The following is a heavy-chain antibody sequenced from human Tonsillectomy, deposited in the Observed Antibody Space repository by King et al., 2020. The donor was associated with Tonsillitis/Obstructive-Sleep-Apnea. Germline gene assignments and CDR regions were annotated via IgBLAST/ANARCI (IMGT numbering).Heavy chain of an antibody. CDR3: ARKTATTGHYHSAPHFDY. Sequence: QVQLQESGPGLVKPSQTLSLTCTVSGDSISSGDYYWSWIRQHPQRGLEWIGYIHYSGSTYYNPSLRSRVTISQDNSQNQFSLRLCSVTAADTAVYSCARKTATTGHYHSAPHFDYWGQGTLVTVSS. J-gene: IGHJ4*02. D-gene: IGHD3-9*01. CDR2: IHYSGST. V-gene: IGHV4-31*02. CDR1: GDSISSGDYY.